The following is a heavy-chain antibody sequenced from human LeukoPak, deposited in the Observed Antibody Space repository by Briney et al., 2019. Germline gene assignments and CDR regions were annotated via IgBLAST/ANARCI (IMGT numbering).Heavy chain of an antibody. Sequence: GASVKVSCKASGYTFTSYYMHCVRQAPGHGLEWMRIINPSGGSTSYAQKFQGRVTMTRDTSTSTVYMELSSLRSEDTAVYYCARRGEDYGDYDGWFDPWGQGTLVTVSS. CDR3: ARRGEDYGDYDGWFDP. V-gene: IGHV1-46*01. CDR2: INPSGGST. J-gene: IGHJ5*02. D-gene: IGHD4-17*01. CDR1: GYTFTSYY.